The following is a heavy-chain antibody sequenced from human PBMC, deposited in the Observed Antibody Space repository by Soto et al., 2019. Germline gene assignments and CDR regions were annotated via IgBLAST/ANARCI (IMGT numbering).Heavy chain of an antibody. Sequence: PGGSLRLSCAASGFTFSSYGMHWVRQAPGKGLEWVAVIWYDGSNKYYADSVKGRFTISRDNSKNTLYLQMNSLRAEDTAVYYCARDRVRRYSSGNWFDPWGQGTLVTVSS. CDR1: GFTFSSYG. D-gene: IGHD6-19*01. CDR3: ARDRVRRYSSGNWFDP. J-gene: IGHJ5*02. V-gene: IGHV3-33*01. CDR2: IWYDGSNK.